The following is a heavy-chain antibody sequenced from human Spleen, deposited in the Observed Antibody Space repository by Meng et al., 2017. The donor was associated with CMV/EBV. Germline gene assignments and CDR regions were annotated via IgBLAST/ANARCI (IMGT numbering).Heavy chain of an antibody. Sequence: YGGSFSGYYWSWIRQPPGKGLEWIGEINHSGSTNYNPSLKSRVTISVDTSKNQFSLKLSSVTAADTAVYYCARHIPVGFSSSWYFDYWGQGTLVTVSS. CDR3: ARHIPVGFSSSWYFDY. CDR1: GGSFSGYY. D-gene: IGHD6-13*01. J-gene: IGHJ4*02. CDR2: INHSGST. V-gene: IGHV4-34*01.